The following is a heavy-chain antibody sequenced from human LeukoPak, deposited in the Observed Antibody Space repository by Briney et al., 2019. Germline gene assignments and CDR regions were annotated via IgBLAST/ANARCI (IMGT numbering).Heavy chain of an antibody. V-gene: IGHV4-31*03. J-gene: IGHJ4*02. CDR1: GGSISSGGYY. CDR2: IYYSGST. Sequence: PSETLSLTCTVSGGSISSGGYYWSWIRQHPGKGLEWIGYIYYSGSTYYNPSLKSRVTISVDTSKNQFSLKLSSVTAADTAVYYCARESGYDILTGLRQYYFDYWGQGTLVTVSS. CDR3: ARESGYDILTGLRQYYFDY. D-gene: IGHD3-9*01.